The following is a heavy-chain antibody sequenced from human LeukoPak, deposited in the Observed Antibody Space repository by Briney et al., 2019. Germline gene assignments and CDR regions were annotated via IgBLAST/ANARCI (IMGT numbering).Heavy chain of an antibody. CDR3: VSLFGTIDY. CDR1: VGSISSYY. J-gene: IGHJ4*02. CDR2: IYYSGST. D-gene: IGHD3-10*01. Sequence: SETVPVTCSVSVGSISSYYWGWIRQPPAKGLEWIGSIYYSGSTYYNPSLKSRVNISVYTSKNQFSRKLGSVTAADTAVYYCVSLFGTIDYWGQGTLVTVSS. V-gene: IGHV4-39*07.